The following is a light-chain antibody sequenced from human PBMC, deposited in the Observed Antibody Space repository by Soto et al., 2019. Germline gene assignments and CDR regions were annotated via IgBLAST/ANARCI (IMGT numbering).Light chain of an antibody. CDR1: SSDVGAYNF. CDR2: DVS. V-gene: IGLV2-14*03. CDR3: SSYTSSSTLV. Sequence: QSALTQPASVSGSPGQSITISCTGTSSDVGAYNFVSWYQQHSGEAPKVVIHDVSDRPSGVSDRFSGTKSGNTASLTISGLQAEDEADYYCSSYTSSSTLVFGGGTKVTVL. J-gene: IGLJ2*01.